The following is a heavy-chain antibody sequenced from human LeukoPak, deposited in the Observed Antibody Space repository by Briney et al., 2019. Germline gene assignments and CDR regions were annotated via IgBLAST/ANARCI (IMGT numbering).Heavy chain of an antibody. Sequence: PGGSLRLSCAASGFTFSSYAMSWVRQAPGKGLEWVSAISGSGGSTYYADSVKGRFTISRDNSKNTLYLQMNSLRAEDTAVYYCAKGTMVRGVIITGIDYWGQGTLVTVSS. V-gene: IGHV3-23*01. CDR1: GFTFSSYA. J-gene: IGHJ4*02. CDR2: ISGSGGST. D-gene: IGHD3-10*01. CDR3: AKGTMVRGVIITGIDY.